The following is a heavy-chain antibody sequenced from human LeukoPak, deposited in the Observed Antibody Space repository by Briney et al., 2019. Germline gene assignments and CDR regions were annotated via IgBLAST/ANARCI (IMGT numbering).Heavy chain of an antibody. J-gene: IGHJ4*02. Sequence: GGSLTLSCAASGFTFSSYGMHWVRQAPGKGLEWVAVILYDGSNKYYASSVKGRFPISRANSTNTLYLQMNSLIAEDTAVYYCAKARPRRDSSGYYFDYWGQGTLVTVSS. CDR1: GFTFSSYG. CDR3: AKARPRRDSSGYYFDY. D-gene: IGHD3-22*01. V-gene: IGHV3-30*18. CDR2: ILYDGSNK.